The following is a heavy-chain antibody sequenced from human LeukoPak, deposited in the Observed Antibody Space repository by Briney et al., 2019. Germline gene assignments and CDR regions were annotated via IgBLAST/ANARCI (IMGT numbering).Heavy chain of an antibody. CDR2: IIPIFGTA. CDR1: GGTFSSYA. V-gene: IGHV1-69*05. CDR3: ATRGGSSSHTEPLYYYYYYMDV. J-gene: IGHJ6*03. D-gene: IGHD6-6*01. Sequence: ASVKVSCKASGGTFSSYAISWVRQAPGRGLEWMGGIIPIFGTANYAQKFQGRVKITTDESTSTAYMELSSLRSEDTAVYYCATRGGSSSHTEPLYYYYYYMDVWGKGTTVTVSS.